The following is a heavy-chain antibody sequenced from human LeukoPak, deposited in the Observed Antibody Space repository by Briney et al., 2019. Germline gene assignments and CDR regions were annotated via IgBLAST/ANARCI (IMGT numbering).Heavy chain of an antibody. Sequence: GGSLRLSCAASGFTFSSYGMHWVRQAPGKGLEWVAVISYDGGNKYYADSVKGRFTISRDNSKNTPYLQMNSLRAEDTAVYYCGVPLYSSSWYLFDYWGQGTLVAVSS. D-gene: IGHD6-13*01. CDR3: GVPLYSSSWYLFDY. CDR2: ISYDGGNK. V-gene: IGHV3-30*03. CDR1: GFTFSSYG. J-gene: IGHJ4*02.